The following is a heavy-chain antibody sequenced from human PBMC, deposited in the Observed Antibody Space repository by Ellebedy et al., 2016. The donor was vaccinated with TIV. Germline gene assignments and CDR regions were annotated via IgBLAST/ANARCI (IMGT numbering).Heavy chain of an antibody. Sequence: GGSLRLSCTASGFTFSTYWMLWVRQAPGKGLVWISHINDDGSTTTYADSVEGRFTISRDNAKNTLFLQMSSLSAEDTAQYYCARRNPSGYDPFLDSWGQGTLVTVSS. J-gene: IGHJ4*02. V-gene: IGHV3-74*01. CDR2: INDDGSTT. CDR1: GFTFSTYW. D-gene: IGHD5-12*01. CDR3: ARRNPSGYDPFLDS.